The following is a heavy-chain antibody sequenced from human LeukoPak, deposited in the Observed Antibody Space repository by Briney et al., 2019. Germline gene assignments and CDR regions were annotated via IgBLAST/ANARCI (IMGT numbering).Heavy chain of an antibody. J-gene: IGHJ4*02. CDR2: INHSGST. CDR3: ARGGHFVTTYDY. Sequence: SETLSLTCAVYGGSFSGYYWSWIRQPPGKGLEWIGEINHSGSTNYNPSLKSRVTISVDTSKNQFSLKLSSVTAADTAVYYCARGGHFVTTYDYWGQGTLVTVSS. V-gene: IGHV4-34*01. CDR1: GGSFSGYY. D-gene: IGHD4-17*01.